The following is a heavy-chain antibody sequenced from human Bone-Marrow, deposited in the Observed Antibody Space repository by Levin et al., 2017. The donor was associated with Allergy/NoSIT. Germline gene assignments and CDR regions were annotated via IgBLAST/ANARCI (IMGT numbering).Heavy chain of an antibody. J-gene: IGHJ4*02. D-gene: IGHD1-26*01. CDR2: IRSKAYGGTT. CDR1: GFTFGDYA. Sequence: GESLKISCTASGFTFGDYAMTWFRQAPGKGLEWVGFIRSKAYGGTTEYAASVKGRFTISRDDSKTIAYLQMNSLKTEDTAVYYCTRDGGVGYSGSYDFDYWGQGTLVTVSS. V-gene: IGHV3-49*03. CDR3: TRDGGVGYSGSYDFDY.